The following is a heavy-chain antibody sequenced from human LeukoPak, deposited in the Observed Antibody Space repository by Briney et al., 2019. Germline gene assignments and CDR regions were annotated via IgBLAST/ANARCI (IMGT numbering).Heavy chain of an antibody. J-gene: IGHJ4*02. CDR3: AKSTPVGAPADKHVGY. Sequence: GGSLRLSCAASGFTFSSYAMSWVRQAPGQGLEWVSAISGSGGGTYYADSVKGRFTISRDNSKNTLYLQMNSLRAEDTAVYYCAKSTPVGAPADKHVGYWGQGPLVTASS. CDR2: ISGSGGGT. D-gene: IGHD1-26*01. CDR1: GFTFSSYA. V-gene: IGHV3-23*01.